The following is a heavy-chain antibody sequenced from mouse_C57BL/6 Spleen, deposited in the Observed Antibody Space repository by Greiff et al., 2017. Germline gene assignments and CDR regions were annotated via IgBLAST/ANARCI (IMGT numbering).Heavy chain of an antibody. V-gene: IGHV1-12*01. CDR1: GYTFTSYN. CDR2: IYPGNGDT. CDR3: ARLLYRDFDV. D-gene: IGHD2-12*01. J-gene: IGHJ1*03. Sequence: QVQLQQSGAELVRPGASVKMSCKASGYTFTSYNMHWVKQTPRQGLEWIGAIYPGNGDTSYNQKFKGKATLTVDKSASTDYLQLNSLTSEDAAVYFCARLLYRDFDVWGTGTTVTVSS.